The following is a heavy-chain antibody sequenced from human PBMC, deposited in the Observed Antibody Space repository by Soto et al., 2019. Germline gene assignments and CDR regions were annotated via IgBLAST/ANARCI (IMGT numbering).Heavy chain of an antibody. Sequence: SETLSLTCTVSGGSISSSSYYWGWIRQPPGKGLEWIGSIYYSGSTYYNPSLKSRVTISVDTSKNQFSLKLSSVTAADTAVYYCARRVNGAVAGIVDYWGQGTLVTVSS. CDR3: ARRVNGAVAGIVDY. CDR2: IYYSGST. CDR1: GGSISSSSYY. V-gene: IGHV4-39*01. D-gene: IGHD6-19*01. J-gene: IGHJ4*02.